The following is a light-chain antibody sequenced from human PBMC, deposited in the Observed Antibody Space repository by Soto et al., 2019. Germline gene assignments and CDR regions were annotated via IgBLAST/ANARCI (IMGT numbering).Light chain of an antibody. Sequence: DIVLTQSPGTLSLSPGERATLSCRASQSIDTISLAWYQQKPGQAPRLLIYGASTRSTGIPDRFGGSGSGTDFTLTISRLEPDDFAVYYCQHYDTSLSTFGGGTTVDI. V-gene: IGKV3-20*01. J-gene: IGKJ4*01. CDR2: GAS. CDR1: QSIDTIS. CDR3: QHYDTSLST.